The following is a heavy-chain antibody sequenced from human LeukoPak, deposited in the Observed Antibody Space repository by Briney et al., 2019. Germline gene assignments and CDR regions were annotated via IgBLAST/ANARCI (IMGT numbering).Heavy chain of an antibody. V-gene: IGHV3-7*01. CDR2: IKEDGSEK. Sequence: GGSLRLSCAASGFTFSTYWMSWVRQAPGKELEWVANIKEDGSEKYYGDSVKGRFTISRDNAKNSLYLEMNSLRVEDTAVYYCARDSSGYQWGQGTLVTVSS. D-gene: IGHD3-22*01. CDR3: ARDSSGYQ. J-gene: IGHJ4*02. CDR1: GFTFSTYW.